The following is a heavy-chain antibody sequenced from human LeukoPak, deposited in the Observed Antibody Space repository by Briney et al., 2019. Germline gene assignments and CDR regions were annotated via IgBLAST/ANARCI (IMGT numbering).Heavy chain of an antibody. D-gene: IGHD4-17*01. CDR1: PFTFSSYG. J-gene: IGHJ4*02. Sequence: GGSLRLSCAASPFTFSSYGMHWVRQAPGKGLEWVAYIQYDGSNQQYADSVKGRFSISRDSSENILYLQMNSLRAEDTAVYYCAKGLPNYGEGEDYFDYWGQGTLVTVSS. V-gene: IGHV3-30*02. CDR3: AKGLPNYGEGEDYFDY. CDR2: IQYDGSNQ.